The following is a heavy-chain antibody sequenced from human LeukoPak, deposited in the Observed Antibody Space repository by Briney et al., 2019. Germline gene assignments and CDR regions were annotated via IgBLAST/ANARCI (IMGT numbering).Heavy chain of an antibody. CDR2: ISDSGGST. V-gene: IGHV3-23*01. D-gene: IGHD1-26*01. CDR1: GFTFSRYA. CDR3: AGDRATSYFDY. J-gene: IGHJ4*02. Sequence: GGSLRLSCAASGFTFSRYAMSWVRQAPGKGLEWVSSISDSGGSTYYADSVKGRFTISRDNSKNTLYLQMNSLRAEDTAVYYCAGDRATSYFDYWGQGALVTISS.